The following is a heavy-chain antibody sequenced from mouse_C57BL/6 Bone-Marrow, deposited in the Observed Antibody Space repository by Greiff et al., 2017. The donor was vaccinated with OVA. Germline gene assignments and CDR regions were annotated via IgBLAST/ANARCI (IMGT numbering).Heavy chain of an antibody. CDR1: GFTFSDYG. V-gene: IGHV5-17*01. CDR3: AREGYGNSFAY. D-gene: IGHD2-1*01. Sequence: EVKLMESGGGLVKPGGSLKLSCAASGFTFSDYGMHWVRQAPEKGLEWVAYISSGSSTIYYADTVKGRFTISRDHAKNTLFLQMTSLRSEDTAMYYCAREGYGNSFAYWGQGTLVTVSA. CDR2: ISSGSSTI. J-gene: IGHJ3*01.